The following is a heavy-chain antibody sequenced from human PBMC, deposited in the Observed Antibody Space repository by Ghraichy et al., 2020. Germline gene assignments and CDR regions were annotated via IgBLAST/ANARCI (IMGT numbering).Heavy chain of an antibody. CDR1: GFTFDDYA. CDR3: AKDKGAAGYWYFDL. CDR2: ISWNSGSI. J-gene: IGHJ2*01. D-gene: IGHD6-13*01. V-gene: IGHV3-9*01. Sequence: SLRLSCAASGFTFDDYAMHWVRQAPGKGLEWVSGISWNSGSIGYADSVKGRFTISRDNAKNSLYLQMNSLRAEDTALYYCAKDKGAAGYWYFDLWGRGTLVTVSS.